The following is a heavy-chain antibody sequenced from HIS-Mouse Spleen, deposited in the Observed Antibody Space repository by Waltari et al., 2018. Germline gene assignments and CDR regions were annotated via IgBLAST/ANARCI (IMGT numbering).Heavy chain of an antibody. CDR1: GYTFTGYY. D-gene: IGHD6-19*01. CDR2: IKPNSGGT. J-gene: IGHJ4*02. Sequence: QVQLVQSGAEVKKPGASVKVSCKASGYTFTGYYMHWVRQAPGQGLEWMGWIKPNSGGTNYEQKLQGRVTMTRDTSSSTAYMELSRLRSDDTAVYYCARDLSNGQWLVGGYFDYWGQGTLVTVSS. CDR3: ARDLSNGQWLVGGYFDY. V-gene: IGHV1-2*02.